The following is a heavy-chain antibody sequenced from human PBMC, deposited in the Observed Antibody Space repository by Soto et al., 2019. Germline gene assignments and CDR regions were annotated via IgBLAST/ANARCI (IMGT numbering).Heavy chain of an antibody. CDR2: ISATAGTS. CDR1: GFTFSSYS. Sequence: GGSLRLSCTASGFTFSSYSMDWVRQAPGKGLEWISYISATAGTSHYADSVRGRFTISKDNAKNSLYLQMNSLRAEDTAVYYCARDHSVAFGGVNFDYWGQGALVTVSS. J-gene: IGHJ4*02. D-gene: IGHD3-16*01. V-gene: IGHV3-48*04. CDR3: ARDHSVAFGGVNFDY.